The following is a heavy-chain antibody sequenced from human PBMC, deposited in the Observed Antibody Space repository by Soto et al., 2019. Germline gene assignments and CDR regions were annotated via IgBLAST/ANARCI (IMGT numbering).Heavy chain of an antibody. D-gene: IGHD1-26*01. CDR3: ARGRYGLGVDY. J-gene: IGHJ4*02. CDR2: ISSSSGTI. CDR1: GFTFSSYS. Sequence: GGSLRLSCAASGFTFSSYSMNWVRQAPGKGLEWVSYISSSSGTIYYADSVKGRFTISRDNAKNSLYPQMNSLRDEDTAVYYCARGRYGLGVDYWGQGTLVTVSS. V-gene: IGHV3-48*02.